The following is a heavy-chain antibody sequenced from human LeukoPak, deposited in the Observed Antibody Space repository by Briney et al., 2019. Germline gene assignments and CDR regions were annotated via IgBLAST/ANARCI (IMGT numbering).Heavy chain of an antibody. CDR2: ISSSGSTI. V-gene: IGHV3-11*01. J-gene: IGHJ4*02. D-gene: IGHD6-6*01. Sequence: GGSLRLFCAASGFTFSDYYMSWIRQAPGKGLEWVSYISSSGSTIYYADSVKGRFTISRDNAKNSLYLQMNSLRAEDTAVYYCASSRGKYSSSSSWGQGTLVTVSS. CDR3: ASSRGKYSSSSS. CDR1: GFTFSDYY.